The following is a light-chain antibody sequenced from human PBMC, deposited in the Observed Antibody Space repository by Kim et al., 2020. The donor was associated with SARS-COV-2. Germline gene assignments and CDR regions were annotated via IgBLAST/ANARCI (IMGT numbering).Light chain of an antibody. CDR1: LGVSHY. V-gene: IGKV1-16*01. J-gene: IGKJ4*01. Sequence: ASVGDDCTISFRASLGVSHYLAWFQQKPGKAPKSLIYGASSLHIGVPSRFSGSGSGTDFTLTISSLQPEDFATYYCQQYDDYPLTFGGGTKVDIK. CDR3: QQYDDYPLT. CDR2: GAS.